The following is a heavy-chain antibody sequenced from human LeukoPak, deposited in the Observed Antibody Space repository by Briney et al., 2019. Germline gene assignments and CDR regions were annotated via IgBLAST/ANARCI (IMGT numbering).Heavy chain of an antibody. CDR3: ARTGVATIIGY. V-gene: IGHV1-18*01. D-gene: IGHD5-12*01. Sequence: ASVKVSCKASGYTFTSFLISWVRQAPGQGLEWMGWISGYDGNTKYAQRFQGRVTMTTDTSTSTAYMELRSLRSDETAVYYCARTGVATIIGYWGQGTLVTVSS. CDR1: GYTFTSFL. J-gene: IGHJ4*02. CDR2: ISGYDGNT.